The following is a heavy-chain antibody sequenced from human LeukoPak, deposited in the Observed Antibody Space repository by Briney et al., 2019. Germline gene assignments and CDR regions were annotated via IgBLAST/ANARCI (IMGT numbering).Heavy chain of an antibody. D-gene: IGHD3-22*01. CDR1: GYTFTSYY. CDR3: ARAPGYYDSSGVFDY. CDR2: INPSGGST. Sequence: SVKVSCKASGYTFTSYYMHWVRQAPGQGLEWMGIINPSGGSTSYAQKFQGRVTMTRDTSTSTVYMELSSLRSEDTAVYYCARAPGYYDSSGVFDYWGQGTLVTVSS. V-gene: IGHV1-46*01. J-gene: IGHJ4*02.